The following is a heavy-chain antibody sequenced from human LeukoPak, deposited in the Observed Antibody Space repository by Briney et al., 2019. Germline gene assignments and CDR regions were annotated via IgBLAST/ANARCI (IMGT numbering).Heavy chain of an antibody. Sequence: PSETLSLTCTVSGGSISSSSFYWGWIRQPPGKGLEWIGSIYYSGSTYYNPSLKSRVTVSVDTSKNQFSLKLSSVTAADTAVYYCARLKSIQLWFSGLNWFGPWGQGTLVTVSS. V-gene: IGHV4-39*01. CDR2: IYYSGST. J-gene: IGHJ5*02. CDR3: ARLKSIQLWFSGLNWFGP. D-gene: IGHD5-18*01. CDR1: GGSISSSSFY.